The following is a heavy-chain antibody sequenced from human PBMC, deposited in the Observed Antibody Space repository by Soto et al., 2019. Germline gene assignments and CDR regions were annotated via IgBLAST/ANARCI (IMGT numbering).Heavy chain of an antibody. D-gene: IGHD1-26*01. Sequence: PGGSLKLSCAASGFTVSSNYMSWVRQAPGKGLEWISIIYSAGNTYYADSVKGRFTISRDNSKNTLYLQMNSLGAEDTAGYYCARDFVVGGPTINYYYGMDVWGQGTTVTVSS. CDR2: IYSAGNT. V-gene: IGHV3-66*01. CDR1: GFTVSSNY. CDR3: ARDFVVGGPTINYYYGMDV. J-gene: IGHJ6*02.